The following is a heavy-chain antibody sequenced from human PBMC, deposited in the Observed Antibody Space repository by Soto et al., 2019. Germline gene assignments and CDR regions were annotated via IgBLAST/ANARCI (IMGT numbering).Heavy chain of an antibody. Sequence: SQTLPLTCAISGDSVSSNSAAWNWIRQSPSRGLEWLGRTYYRSKWYNDYAVSVKSRITINPDTSKNQFSLQLNSVTPEDTAVYYCARGKYSSSSPGRGNCFDPWGQGTLVTVSS. CDR1: GDSVSSNSAA. CDR2: TYYRSKWYN. J-gene: IGHJ5*02. CDR3: ARGKYSSSSPGRGNCFDP. D-gene: IGHD6-13*01. V-gene: IGHV6-1*01.